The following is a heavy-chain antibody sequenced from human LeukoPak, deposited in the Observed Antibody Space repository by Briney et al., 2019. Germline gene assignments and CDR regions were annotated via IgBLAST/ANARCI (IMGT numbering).Heavy chain of an antibody. V-gene: IGHV3-66*02. J-gene: IGHJ3*02. CDR3: ASGITGTSADAFDI. Sequence: GGSLRLPCAASGFTVSSNYMSWVRQAPGKGLEWVSVIYSGGSTYYADSVKGRFTISRDNSKNTLYLQMNSLRAEDTAVYYCASGITGTSADAFDIWGQGTMVTVSS. D-gene: IGHD1-7*01. CDR1: GFTVSSNY. CDR2: IYSGGST.